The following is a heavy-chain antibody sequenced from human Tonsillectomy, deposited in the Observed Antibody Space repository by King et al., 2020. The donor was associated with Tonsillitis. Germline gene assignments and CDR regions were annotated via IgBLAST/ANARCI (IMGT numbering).Heavy chain of an antibody. CDR2: IYSDGST. J-gene: IGHJ6*02. D-gene: IGHD6-6*01. CDR3: AMISRSSSPYYYYAMDV. CDR1: GFTVSGNY. Sequence: VQLVESGGGLVQPGGSLRLSCEASGFTVSGNYMTWVRQAPGKGLEWGSVIYSDGSTYYADSVRGRFTISRHNSKNTLYLQMNSLRVEDTAVYYCAMISRSSSPYYYYAMDVWGQGTTVTVSS. V-gene: IGHV3-53*04.